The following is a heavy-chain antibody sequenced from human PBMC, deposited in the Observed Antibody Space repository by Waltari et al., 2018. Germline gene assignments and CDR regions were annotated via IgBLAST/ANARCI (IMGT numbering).Heavy chain of an antibody. CDR1: GGSFSGYY. J-gene: IGHJ6*02. Sequence: QVQLQQWGAGLLKPSETLSLTCAVYGGSFSGYYWSWIRQPPGKGLEWIGEINHSGSTNYNPSLKSRVTISVDTSKNQFSLKLSSVTAADTAVYYCARSGRGYSYGYRSYYYGMDVWGQGP. CDR3: ARSGRGYSYGYRSYYYGMDV. D-gene: IGHD5-18*01. V-gene: IGHV4-34*01. CDR2: INHSGST.